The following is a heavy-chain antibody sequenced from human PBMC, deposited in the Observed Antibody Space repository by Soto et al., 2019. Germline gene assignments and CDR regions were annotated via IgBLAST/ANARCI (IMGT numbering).Heavy chain of an antibody. CDR2: IYYSGST. Sequence: ISLSSTVSGGTISSGDYYWILKKKPPGKGLEWIGYIYYSGSTYYNPSLKSRVTISVDTSKNQFSLKLSSVTAADTAVYYCARSSVVRVIWFDPWGQGTLVTVPQ. J-gene: IGHJ5*02. D-gene: IGHD3-22*01. CDR1: GGTISSGDYY. CDR3: ARSSVVRVIWFDP. V-gene: IGHV4-30-4*01.